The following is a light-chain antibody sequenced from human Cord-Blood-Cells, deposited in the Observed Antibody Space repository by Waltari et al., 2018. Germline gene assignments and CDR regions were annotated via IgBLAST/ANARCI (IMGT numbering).Light chain of an antibody. CDR1: SSDAGSYNL. CDR3: CSYAGSSTVV. Sequence: QPALTQPASVSGSPGQSITISCTGTSSDAGSYNLVFCYQQHPGKAPKLMIHEGSKRPSGVSNRFSGSKSGNTASLTISGLQAEDEADYYCCSYAGSSTVVFGGGTKLTVL. V-gene: IGLV2-23*01. CDR2: EGS. J-gene: IGLJ2*01.